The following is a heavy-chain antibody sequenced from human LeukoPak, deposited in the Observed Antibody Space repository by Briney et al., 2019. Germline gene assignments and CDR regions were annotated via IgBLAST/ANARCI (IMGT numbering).Heavy chain of an antibody. CDR1: GFTLSNYA. CDR2: ISGSGGST. J-gene: IGHJ5*02. Sequence: PGGSLRLSCAASGFTLSNYAMNWVRQAPGKGLEWASAISGSGGSTYYADSVKGRFTISRDNSKNTLYLQMNSLRAEDTAVYYCAKDRRITIFGVVTRSRLDPWGQGTLVTVSS. V-gene: IGHV3-23*01. D-gene: IGHD3-3*01. CDR3: AKDRRITIFGVVTRSRLDP.